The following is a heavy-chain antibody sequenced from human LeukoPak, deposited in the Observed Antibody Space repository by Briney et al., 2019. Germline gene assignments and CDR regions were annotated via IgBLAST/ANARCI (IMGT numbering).Heavy chain of an antibody. CDR3: ARGRAAAGY. Sequence: SETLSLTCTVSDDSISSSSYYWGWIRQPPGKGLEWIGSIYYSGSTYYNPSLKSRITISVDTSKNQFSLKLSSVTAADTAVYYCARGRAAAGYWGQGTLVTVSS. CDR2: IYYSGST. J-gene: IGHJ4*02. D-gene: IGHD6-13*01. CDR1: DDSISSSSYY. V-gene: IGHV4-39*01.